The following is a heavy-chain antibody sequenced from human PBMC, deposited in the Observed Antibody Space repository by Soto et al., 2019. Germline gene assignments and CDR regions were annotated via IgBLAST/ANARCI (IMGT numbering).Heavy chain of an antibody. D-gene: IGHD1-20*01. J-gene: IGHJ6*02. CDR2: INPNSGGT. CDR1: GYTFTGYY. CDR3: ARDHTEYGYNWIGSTPVGHYYYYYGMDV. V-gene: IGHV1-2*04. Sequence: ASVKVSCKASGYTFTGYYMHWVRQAPGQGLEWMGWINPNSGGTNYAQKFQGWVTMTRDTSISTAYMELSRLRSDDTAVYYCARDHTEYGYNWIGSTPVGHYYYYYGMDVWGQGTTVTVSS.